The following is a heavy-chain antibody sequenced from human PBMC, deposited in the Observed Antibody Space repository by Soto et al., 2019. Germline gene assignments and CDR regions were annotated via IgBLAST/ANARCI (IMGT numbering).Heavy chain of an antibody. CDR3: ARSYGSGSYYNLRLFDY. CDR1: GFTVSSNY. J-gene: IGHJ4*02. D-gene: IGHD3-10*01. V-gene: IGHV3-66*01. CDR2: IYSGGST. Sequence: PGGSLRLSCAASGFTVSSNYMSWVRQAPGKGLEWVSVIYSGGSTYYADSVKGRFTISRDNSKNTLYLQMNSLRAEDTAVYYCARSYGSGSYYNLRLFDYWGQGT.